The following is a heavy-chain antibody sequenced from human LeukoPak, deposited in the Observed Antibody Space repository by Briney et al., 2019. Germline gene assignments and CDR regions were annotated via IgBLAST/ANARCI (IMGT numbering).Heavy chain of an antibody. Sequence: SETLSLTCTVSGYSISSGYYWGWIRQPPGKGLEWIGSIYYSGSTYYNPSLKSRVTTSVDTSKNQFSLKLSSVTAADTAVYYCARRPSIAAAGTPNWYFDLWGRGTLVTVSS. V-gene: IGHV4-38-2*02. CDR1: GYSISSGYY. CDR3: ARRPSIAAAGTPNWYFDL. D-gene: IGHD6-13*01. J-gene: IGHJ2*01. CDR2: IYYSGST.